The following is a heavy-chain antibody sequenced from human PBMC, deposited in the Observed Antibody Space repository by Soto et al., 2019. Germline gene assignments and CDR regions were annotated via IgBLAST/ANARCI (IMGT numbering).Heavy chain of an antibody. V-gene: IGHV1-18*04. CDR1: GYTFTSYG. D-gene: IGHD3-3*01. J-gene: IGHJ6*02. Sequence: QVQLVQSGAEVKKPGASVKVSCKASGYTFTSYGISWVRQAPGQGLEWMGWISAYNGNTNYAQKLQGRVTMTTDTSTSTAYLALRSLRSDDTAVYYCARDQYYDFWSGYSNYYYYGMDVWGQGTTVTVSS. CDR2: ISAYNGNT. CDR3: ARDQYYDFWSGYSNYYYYGMDV.